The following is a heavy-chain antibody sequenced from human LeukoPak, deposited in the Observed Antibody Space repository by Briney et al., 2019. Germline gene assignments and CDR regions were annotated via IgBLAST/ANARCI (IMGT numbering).Heavy chain of an antibody. CDR2: ISGSGDTT. CDR3: ARRSGVAVAGAFDY. CDR1: GFTFSNYA. Sequence: GGSLRLSCAASGFTFSNYAMRWVRQAPGKGLEWVSGISGSGDTTYYADSVKGRFTISRDNSKNTLHLQMNSLRAEVTAVYFCARRSGVAVAGAFDYWGQGSLVTVSS. J-gene: IGHJ4*02. V-gene: IGHV3-23*01. D-gene: IGHD6-19*01.